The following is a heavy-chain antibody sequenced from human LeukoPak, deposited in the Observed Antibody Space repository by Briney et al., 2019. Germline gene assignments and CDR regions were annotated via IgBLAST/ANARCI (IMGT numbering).Heavy chain of an antibody. D-gene: IGHD3-10*01. CDR3: ARAPRHYGSGSLPDY. Sequence: ASVTVSFKASGYTFTVYYMHWVRQAPGQGLEWMGWINPNSGGTNYAQKFQGRVTMTGDTSISTAYMELSRLRSDDTAVYYCARAPRHYGSGSLPDYWGQGTLVTVSS. V-gene: IGHV1-2*02. CDR2: INPNSGGT. CDR1: GYTFTVYY. J-gene: IGHJ4*02.